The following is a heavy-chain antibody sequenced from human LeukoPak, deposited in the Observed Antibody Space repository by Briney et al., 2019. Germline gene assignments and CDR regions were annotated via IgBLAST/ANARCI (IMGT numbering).Heavy chain of an antibody. CDR2: IKTKADGATT. D-gene: IGHD3-10*01. CDR3: ALGGWGF. CDR1: GFTFDNAR. Sequence: GGSLRLSCAASGFTFDNARMTWVRQAPGKGLEWVGRIKTKADGATTDYAAPVKGRFTMSRDDSKNTLYLQMNSLKTEDTAVYYCALGGWGFWGQGTLVTVSS. V-gene: IGHV3-15*01. J-gene: IGHJ4*02.